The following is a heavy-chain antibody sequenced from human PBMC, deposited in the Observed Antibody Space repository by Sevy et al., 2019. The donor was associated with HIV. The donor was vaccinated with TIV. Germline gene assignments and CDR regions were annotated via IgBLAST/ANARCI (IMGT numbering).Heavy chain of an antibody. CDR1: GFTFSSYW. Sequence: GGSLRLSCAASGFTFSSYWMNWVRQAPGKGLEWVANIKEDGSDKYYVDSVKGRFTISRDNAQNSLYLEMNSLRAEDTXXYXXXXXXXWGKGXTVTVSS. CDR2: IKEDGSDK. V-gene: IGHV3-7*01. CDR3: XXXXX. J-gene: IGHJ6*04.